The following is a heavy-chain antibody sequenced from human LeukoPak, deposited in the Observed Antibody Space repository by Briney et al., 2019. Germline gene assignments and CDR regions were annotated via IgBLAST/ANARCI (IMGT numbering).Heavy chain of an antibody. D-gene: IGHD5-24*01. J-gene: IGHJ3*01. CDR2: ISFSGDSM. V-gene: IGHV3-23*01. CDR1: GFTFSDSA. CDR3: ARDIQLST. Sequence: GGSLRLSCAASGFTFSDSAMTWVRQAPGKGLEWVSLISFSGDSMYYADSVRGRFTISRDNSKDTLYLQMNSLRAEDTAIYYCARDIQLSTWGLGTMVTVSS.